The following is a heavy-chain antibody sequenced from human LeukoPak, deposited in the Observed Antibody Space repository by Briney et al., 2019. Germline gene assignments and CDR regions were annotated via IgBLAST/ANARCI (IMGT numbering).Heavy chain of an antibody. V-gene: IGHV2-5*02. CDR3: AHRHLWFGELLFKGYSNWFDP. CDR1: GFSLSTSGVG. CDR2: IYWDDDK. J-gene: IGHJ5*02. Sequence: SGPTLVKPTQTLTLTCTFSGFSLSTSGVGVGWIRQPPGKALEWLALIYWDDDKRYSPSLKSRLTITKDTSKNQVVLTMTNMDPVDTATYYCAHRHLWFGELLFKGYSNWFDPWGQGTLVTVSS. D-gene: IGHD3-10*01.